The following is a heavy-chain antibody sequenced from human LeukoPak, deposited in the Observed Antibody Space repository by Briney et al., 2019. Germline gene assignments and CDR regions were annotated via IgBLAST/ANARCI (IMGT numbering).Heavy chain of an antibody. CDR3: ARLGSWYREYYFDY. D-gene: IGHD2-15*01. J-gene: IGHJ4*02. CDR1: GGSISSYY. CDR2: IYYSGST. V-gene: IGHV4-59*01. Sequence: SETLSLTCTVSGGSISSYYWSWIRQPPGKGLEWIGYIYYSGSTNYNPSLKSRVTISVDTSKNQFSLKLSSVTAADTAVYYCARLGSWYREYYFDYWGQGTLVTVSS.